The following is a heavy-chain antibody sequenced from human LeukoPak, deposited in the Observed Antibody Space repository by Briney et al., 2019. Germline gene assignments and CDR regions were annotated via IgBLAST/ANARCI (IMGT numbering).Heavy chain of an antibody. V-gene: IGHV3-7*01. CDR2: IKQDGSEE. J-gene: IGHJ4*02. D-gene: IGHD3-22*01. CDR1: GFTDRSNH. CDR3: ARGTYDSSGYYFY. Sequence: GGSLRLSCAASGFTDRSNHMTWVRQAPGKGLEWVANIKQDGSEEYYVDSVKGRFTISRDNAKNSLYLQMNSLRAEDTAVYYCARGTYDSSGYYFYWGQGTLVTVSS.